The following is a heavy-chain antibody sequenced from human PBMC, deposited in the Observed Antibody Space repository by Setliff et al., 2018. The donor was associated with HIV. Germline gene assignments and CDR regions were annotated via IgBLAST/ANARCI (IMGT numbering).Heavy chain of an antibody. D-gene: IGHD4-17*01. CDR3: ARLSTGDLRLFEY. CDR1: GGSISSYY. V-gene: IGHV4-59*08. Sequence: LSLTCTVSGGSISSYYWSWIRQPPGKGLEWIGYIYYSGSTNYNPSLKSRVTISVDTSKNQFSLKLTSVTAADTAVYFCARLSTGDLRLFEYWGHGALVTVSS. CDR2: IYYSGST. J-gene: IGHJ4*01.